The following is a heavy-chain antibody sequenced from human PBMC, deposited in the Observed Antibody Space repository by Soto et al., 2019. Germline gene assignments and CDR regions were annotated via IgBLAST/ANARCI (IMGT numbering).Heavy chain of an antibody. J-gene: IGHJ4*02. Sequence: QVQLVESGGGLVKPGGSLRLSCAASGFTFSDYYMSWIRQAPGKGLEWVSYISSRSSPIFYADSVKGRFTISRDNVKNSLYLQMNSLRAEDTAVYYCASGTNGAFFVYWGQGILVTVSS. CDR1: GFTFSDYY. CDR2: ISSRSSPI. V-gene: IGHV3-11*01. CDR3: ASGTNGAFFVY. D-gene: IGHD2-8*01.